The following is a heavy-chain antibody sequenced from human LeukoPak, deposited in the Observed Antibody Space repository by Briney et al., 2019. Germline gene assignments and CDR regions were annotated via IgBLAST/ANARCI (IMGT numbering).Heavy chain of an antibody. CDR3: ASPGAGVGYCSSTSCYWDY. Sequence: SVEVSCKASGGTFSSYAISWVRQAPGQGLEWMGGIIPIFGTANYAQEFQGRVTITADESTSTAYMELSSLRSEDTAVYYCASPGAGVGYCSSTSCYWDYWGQGTLVTVSS. J-gene: IGHJ4*02. D-gene: IGHD2-2*01. CDR2: IIPIFGTA. V-gene: IGHV1-69*13. CDR1: GGTFSSYA.